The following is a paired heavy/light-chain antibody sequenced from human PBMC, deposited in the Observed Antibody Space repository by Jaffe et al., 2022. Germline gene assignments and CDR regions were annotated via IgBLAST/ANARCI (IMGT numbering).Light chain of an antibody. V-gene: IGLV7-46*01. J-gene: IGLJ3*02. CDR1: TGAVTSGHY. CDR3: LLSYSGAQL. CDR2: DTS. Sequence: QAVVTQEPSLTVSPGGTVTLTCGSSTGAVTSGHYPYWFQQKPGQAPRTLIYDTSNKHSWTPARFSGSLLGGKAALTLSGAQPEDEAEYYCLLSYSGAQLFGGGTKLTVL.
Heavy chain of an antibody. CDR1: GFTFSSYA. D-gene: IGHD3-9*01. V-gene: IGHV3-23*01. CDR3: AKDPELRYFDWLLYRGFDY. J-gene: IGHJ4*02. CDR2: ISGSGGST. Sequence: EVQLLESGGGLVQPGGSLRLSCAASGFTFSSYAMSWVRQAPGKGLEWVSAISGSGGSTYYADSVKGRFTISRDNSKNTLYLQMNSLRAEDTAVYYCAKDPELRYFDWLLYRGFDYWGQGTLVTVSS.